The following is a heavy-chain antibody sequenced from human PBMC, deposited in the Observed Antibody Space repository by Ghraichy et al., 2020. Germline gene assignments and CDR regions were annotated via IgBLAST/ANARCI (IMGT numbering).Heavy chain of an antibody. V-gene: IGHV4-34*01. J-gene: IGHJ5*02. D-gene: IGHD1-1*01. CDR2: INHRGST. Sequence: SETLSLTCAVYGGSFSGYYWSWIRKPPGKGLEWIGEINHRGSTNYNPSLKSRVTISVDTSKYQFSLKLSPVTAAATAVYYCARGPRVESGKRPLRGWFDPWGQGNVVTGSS. CDR3: ARGPRVESGKRPLRGWFDP. CDR1: GGSFSGYY.